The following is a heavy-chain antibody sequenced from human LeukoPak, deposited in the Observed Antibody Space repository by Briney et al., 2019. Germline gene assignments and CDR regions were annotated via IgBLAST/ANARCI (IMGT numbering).Heavy chain of an antibody. CDR3: ASSSDDSSWPH. J-gene: IGHJ4*02. Sequence: TSETLSLTCTVSGGSISGYYWSWIRQPPGKGLEWIGYIYYTGIPNYNPSLKSRVTISVDTSKNQFSLRLSSVTAADTAVYYCASSSDDSSWPHWGQGTLVTVSS. CDR1: GGSISGYY. V-gene: IGHV4-59*01. D-gene: IGHD6-13*01. CDR2: IYYTGIP.